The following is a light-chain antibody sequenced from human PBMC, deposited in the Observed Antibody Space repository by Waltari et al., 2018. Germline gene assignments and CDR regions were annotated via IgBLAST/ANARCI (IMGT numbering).Light chain of an antibody. J-gene: IGKJ1*01. V-gene: IGKV1-6*01. CDR2: SAS. Sequence: AVQMTPSPSSLSALVGDRVSITCRASQGIGSDLAWYQQRPGRAPTLLVFSASTLHTGVPSRFSGSGSGTDFTLTINSLQPEDFATYYCLQDHNYPSTFGQGTNVEI. CDR3: LQDHNYPST. CDR1: QGIGSD.